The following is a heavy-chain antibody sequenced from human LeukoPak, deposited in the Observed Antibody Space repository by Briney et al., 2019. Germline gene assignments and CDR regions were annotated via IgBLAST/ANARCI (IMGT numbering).Heavy chain of an antibody. D-gene: IGHD3-22*01. V-gene: IGHV4-34*01. CDR3: ATRGDYSDTSGNSYDALDI. Sequence: PSETLSLTCAVSGGSFSAFFWRWIRQPPGKGLEWIGDVGHSGSADYNPSLKSRVTVSADPSKTQFSLKLTSVTAADTAVYYCATRGDYSDTSGNSYDALDIWGQGTMVTVSS. CDR1: GGSFSAFF. CDR2: VGHSGSA. J-gene: IGHJ3*02.